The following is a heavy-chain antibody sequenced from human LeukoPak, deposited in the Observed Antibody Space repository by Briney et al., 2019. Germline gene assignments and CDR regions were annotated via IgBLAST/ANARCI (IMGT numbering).Heavy chain of an antibody. CDR2: ISGSGGST. D-gene: IGHD3-16*01. V-gene: IGHV3-23*01. Sequence: GGSLRLSCAASGFTFSSYAMSWVRQAPGKGLEWVSAISGSGGSTYYADSVKGRFTISRDNSKDTRYLQMNSLRAEDTAVYYCALGGMSYYYYYGMDVWGQGTTVTVSS. J-gene: IGHJ6*02. CDR1: GFTFSSYA. CDR3: ALGGMSYYYYYGMDV.